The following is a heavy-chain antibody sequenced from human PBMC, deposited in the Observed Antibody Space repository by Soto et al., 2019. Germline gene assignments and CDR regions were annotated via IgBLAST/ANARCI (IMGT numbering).Heavy chain of an antibody. CDR1: GYTFTSYD. CDR2: LNPNTGNS. Sequence: QVQLVQSGAEVRKPGASVKVSCEASGYTFTSYDIYWVRQATGQGLEWMGWLNPNTGNSGYAQKFQGRITVTSDTSINTAHMELSSLRSEDTAVYYGARRAETNGWNGFGADKYYFDVWGQGTLVTVSS. CDR3: ARRAETNGWNGFGADKYYFDV. V-gene: IGHV1-8*01. D-gene: IGHD1-1*01. J-gene: IGHJ4*02.